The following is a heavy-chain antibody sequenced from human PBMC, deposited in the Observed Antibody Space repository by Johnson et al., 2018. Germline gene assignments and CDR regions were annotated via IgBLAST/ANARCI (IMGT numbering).Heavy chain of an antibody. D-gene: IGHD3-22*01. J-gene: IGHJ4*02. CDR1: GFTFSDYY. Sequence: VQLVQSGGGLVKXGGSXRLXCAASGFTFSDYYMSWIRQAPGKGLEWVANIKQDGREKYYVDSVKGRFTITRDNAKNSLYLQMNSLRAEDTAVYYCARAKQDYGSLGYTITEFDYWGQGTLLTVSS. V-gene: IGHV3-7*01. CDR3: ARAKQDYGSLGYTITEFDY. CDR2: IKQDGREK.